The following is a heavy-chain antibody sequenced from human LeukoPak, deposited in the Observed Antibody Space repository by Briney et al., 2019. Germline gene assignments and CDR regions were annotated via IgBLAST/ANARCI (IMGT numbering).Heavy chain of an antibody. CDR3: ARVMVTRYFDWLLGS. J-gene: IGHJ5*02. Sequence: PSETLSLTCAVYGGSFSGYYWSWIRQPPGKGLEWIGEINHSGSTNYNPSLKSRVTISVDTSKNQLSLKLSSVTAADTAVYYCARVMVTRYFDWLLGSWGQGTLVTVSS. V-gene: IGHV4-34*01. CDR1: GGSFSGYY. D-gene: IGHD3-9*01. CDR2: INHSGST.